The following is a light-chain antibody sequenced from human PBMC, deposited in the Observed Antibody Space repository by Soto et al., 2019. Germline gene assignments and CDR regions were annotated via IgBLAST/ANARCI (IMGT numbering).Light chain of an antibody. CDR2: KAS. J-gene: IGKJ4*01. CDR1: QSVRTW. Sequence: DIQMTQFPSTLSASVGDRVTITCRASQSVRTWLAWYQQKPEKAPDLLIFKASRLESGVPSRFSGSGSGTEFTLSISSLQPDDFATYYCQQYDSYPLTFGGGTKVEIK. CDR3: QQYDSYPLT. V-gene: IGKV1-5*03.